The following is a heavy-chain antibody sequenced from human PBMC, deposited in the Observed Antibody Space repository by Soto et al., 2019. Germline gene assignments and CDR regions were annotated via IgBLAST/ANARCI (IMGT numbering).Heavy chain of an antibody. CDR3: AKEGGYYHSSQYYFDY. J-gene: IGHJ4*02. V-gene: IGHV3-11*01. D-gene: IGHD3-22*01. Sequence: AGGSLRLSCAASGFTFSDYYMSWIRQAPGKGLECVSYISSSGNTIYYADSVKGRFTISRDNSKNSLYLQMNSLRAEDTAVYYCAKEGGYYHSSQYYFDYWGQGPLVTVSS. CDR2: ISSSGNTI. CDR1: GFTFSDYY.